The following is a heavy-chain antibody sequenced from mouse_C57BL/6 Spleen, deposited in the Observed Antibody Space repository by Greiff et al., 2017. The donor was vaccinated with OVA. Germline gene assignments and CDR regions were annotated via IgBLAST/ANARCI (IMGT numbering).Heavy chain of an antibody. CDR1: GFTFSSYG. J-gene: IGHJ3*01. Sequence: EVTLVESGGDLVKPGGSLKLSCAASGFTFSSYGMSWVRQTPDKRLEWVATISSGGSYTYYPDSVKGRFTISRDNAKNTLYLQMSSLKSADTAVYYCARRRGYYDTAWFAYWGQGTLVTVSA. V-gene: IGHV5-6*02. CDR3: ARRRGYYDTAWFAY. CDR2: ISSGGSYT. D-gene: IGHD2-4*01.